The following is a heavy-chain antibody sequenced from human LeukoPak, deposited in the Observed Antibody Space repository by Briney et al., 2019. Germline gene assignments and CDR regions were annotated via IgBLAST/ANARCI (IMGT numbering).Heavy chain of an antibody. D-gene: IGHD3-3*01. V-gene: IGHV4-4*07. CDR3: ARENVGFLELGPLGGAGHYYYYYMDV. CDR2: IYTSGST. Sequence: PSETLSLTCTVSGGSISSYYWSWIRQPAGKGLEWIGRIYTSGSTNYNPSLKSRVTMSVDTSKNQFSLKLSSVTAADTAVYYCARENVGFLELGPLGGAGHYYYYYMDVWGKGTTVTVSS. J-gene: IGHJ6*03. CDR1: GGSISSYY.